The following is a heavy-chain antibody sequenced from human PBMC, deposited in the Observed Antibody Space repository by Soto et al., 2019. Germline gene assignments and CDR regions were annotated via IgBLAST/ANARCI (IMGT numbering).Heavy chain of an antibody. D-gene: IGHD1-26*01. CDR3: LRDFTSIVGATADAFDV. CDR1: GFTVSTYC. CDR2: ISATSTYI. Sequence: XGFLRLSCAASGFTVSTYCMNWVRQAPGKGLEWVSSISATSTYIYYADSVKGRFSISRDNAKNSLYLQINSLRAEDTAVYYCLRDFTSIVGATADAFDVWGQGTMVTV. V-gene: IGHV3-21*01. J-gene: IGHJ3*01.